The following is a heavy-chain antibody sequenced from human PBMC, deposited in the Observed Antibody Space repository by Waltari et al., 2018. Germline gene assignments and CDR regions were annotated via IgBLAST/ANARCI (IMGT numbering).Heavy chain of an antibody. J-gene: IGHJ4*02. CDR3: VRDYADF. V-gene: IGHV3-30*04. Sequence: QVQLVESGGGVVTPGRSLRLYDAASGFTFTSYAMHWVRQAQGKGLEWVGVVTYDDINKFYAESVKGRFTISRDDSKNTVYLQMDSLRAEDTAVYFCVRDYADFWGQGTRVTVSS. D-gene: IGHD2-2*01. CDR2: VTYDDINK. CDR1: GFTFTSYA.